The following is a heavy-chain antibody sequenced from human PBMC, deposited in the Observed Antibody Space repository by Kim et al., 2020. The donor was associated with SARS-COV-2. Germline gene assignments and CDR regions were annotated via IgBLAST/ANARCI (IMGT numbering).Heavy chain of an antibody. D-gene: IGHD3-16*01. Sequence: SQTLSLSCAISGDSVSSNSATWTWIRQSPSRGLEWLGRTYYSSKWYSDYAISVKSRITINSDTSKNQFSLQLDSVTPEDTAVYYCAGEGGRTYYMDVWGK. CDR3: AGEGGRTYYMDV. CDR2: TYYSSKWYS. J-gene: IGHJ6*03. V-gene: IGHV6-1*01. CDR1: GDSVSSNSAT.